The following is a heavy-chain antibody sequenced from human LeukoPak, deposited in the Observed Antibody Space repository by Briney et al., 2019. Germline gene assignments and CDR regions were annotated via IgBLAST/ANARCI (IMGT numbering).Heavy chain of an antibody. CDR2: IYYSGST. CDR1: GGSISSYY. J-gene: IGHJ4*02. V-gene: IGHV4-59*01. CDR3: ARSKDICTNGVCSSDY. Sequence: SETLSLTCTVSGGSISSYYWSWIRRPPGKGLEWIGYIYYSGSTNYNPSLKSRVTISVDTSKNQFSLKLSSVTAADTAVYYCARSKDICTNGVCSSDYWGQGTLVTVSS. D-gene: IGHD2-8*01.